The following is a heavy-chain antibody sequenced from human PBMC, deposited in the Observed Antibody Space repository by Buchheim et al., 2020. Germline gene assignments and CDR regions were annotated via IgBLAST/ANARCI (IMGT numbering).Heavy chain of an antibody. Sequence: EVQLVESGGGLVQPGGSLRLSCAASGFTFSPYWMSWVRQAPGKGLEWVANIKQDGSEKYYGGSVKGRFTISRDNAKNSLYLQMNSLRAEETAVYYCARERYYGSGSPFDYWGQGTL. CDR1: GFTFSPYW. CDR2: IKQDGSEK. D-gene: IGHD3-10*01. J-gene: IGHJ4*02. CDR3: ARERYYGSGSPFDY. V-gene: IGHV3-7*03.